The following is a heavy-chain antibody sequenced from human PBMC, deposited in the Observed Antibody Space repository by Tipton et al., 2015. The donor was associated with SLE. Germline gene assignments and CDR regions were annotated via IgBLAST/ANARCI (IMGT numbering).Heavy chain of an antibody. CDR1: GYSISSGYY. D-gene: IGHD5-12*01. V-gene: IGHV4-38-2*02. J-gene: IGHJ5*02. Sequence: TLSLTCAVSGYSISSGYYWGWIRQPPGKGLEWIGSIYNSGSTYYNPSLKSRVTISVDTSKNQFSLKLSSVTAADTAVYYCAREGDSGYVSNWFDPWGQGTLVTVSS. CDR3: AREGDSGYVSNWFDP. CDR2: IYNSGST.